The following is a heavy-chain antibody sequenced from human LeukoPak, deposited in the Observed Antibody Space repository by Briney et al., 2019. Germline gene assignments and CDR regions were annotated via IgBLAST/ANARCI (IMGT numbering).Heavy chain of an antibody. J-gene: IGHJ5*02. CDR3: ARGEESQDWFDP. V-gene: IGHV1-69*13. CDR1: GGTFSSYA. CDR2: IIPIFGTA. Sequence: SSVKVSCKASGGTFSSYAISWVRQAPGQGLEWMGGIIPIFGTANYAQEFQGRVTITADESTSTAYMELSSLRSEDTAVYYCARGEESQDWFDPWGQGTLVTVSS.